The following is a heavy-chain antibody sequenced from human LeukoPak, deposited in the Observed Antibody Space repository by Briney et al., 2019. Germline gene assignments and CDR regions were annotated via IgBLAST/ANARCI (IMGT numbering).Heavy chain of an antibody. CDR2: IIPIFGTA. D-gene: IGHD6-19*01. V-gene: IGHV1-69*13. J-gene: IGHJ4*02. CDR3: ARVEHYSSGWYGGHY. CDR1: VGTFSNYA. Sequence: SVTVSCKASVGTFSNYAISWVRQAPGQGREWMGGIIPIFGTANYAQKLQGRVTITADESTSTAYMELSSLRSEDTAVYYCARVEHYSSGWYGGHYWGQGTLVTVSS.